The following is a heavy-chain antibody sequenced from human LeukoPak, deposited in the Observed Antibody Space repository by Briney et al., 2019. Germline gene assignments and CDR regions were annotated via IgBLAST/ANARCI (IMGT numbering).Heavy chain of an antibody. CDR2: VHYNGQT. Sequence: SETLSLTCTVSGGSISSYYWTWIRQPPGKGLEWLGYVHYNGQTNYNPSLQSRATMSVDMSKNQFSLRLTSVTAADTAVYYCARGLVGDDAFDIWGQGTMVTVSS. D-gene: IGHD3-3*01. CDR3: ARGLVGDDAFDI. CDR1: GGSISSYY. J-gene: IGHJ3*02. V-gene: IGHV4-59*01.